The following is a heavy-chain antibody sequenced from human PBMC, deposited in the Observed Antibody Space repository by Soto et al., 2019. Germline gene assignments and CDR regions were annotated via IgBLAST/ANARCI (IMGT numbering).Heavy chain of an antibody. CDR3: ARGSAIMITFGGVPRSYYFDY. V-gene: IGHV3-48*01. J-gene: IGHJ4*02. CDR1: GFTFSSYS. D-gene: IGHD3-16*01. Sequence: GGSLRLSCAASGFTFSSYSMNWVRQAPGKGLEWVSYISSSSSTIYYADSVKGRFTISRDNAKNSLYLQMNSLRAEDTAVYYCARGSAIMITFGGVPRSYYFDYWGQGTLVTVSS. CDR2: ISSSSSTI.